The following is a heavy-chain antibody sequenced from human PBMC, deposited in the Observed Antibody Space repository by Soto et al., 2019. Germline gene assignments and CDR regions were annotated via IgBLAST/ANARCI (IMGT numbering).Heavy chain of an antibody. D-gene: IGHD5-18*01. J-gene: IGHJ4*02. CDR1: GFTFSSYG. CDR3: AKDRIQLGYYFDY. Sequence: QVQLVESGGGVVQPGRSLRLSCAASGFTFSSYGMHWVRQAPGQGLEWVAVISYDGSNKYYADSVKGRFTISRDNSKNTLYLQMNSLRAEDTAVYYCAKDRIQLGYYFDYWGQGTLVTVSS. CDR2: ISYDGSNK. V-gene: IGHV3-30*18.